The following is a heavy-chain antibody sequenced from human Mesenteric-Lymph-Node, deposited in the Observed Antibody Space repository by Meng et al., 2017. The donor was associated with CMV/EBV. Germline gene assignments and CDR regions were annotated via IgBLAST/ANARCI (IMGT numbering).Heavy chain of an antibody. D-gene: IGHD2/OR15-2a*01. CDR3: ARGKYFPYYFDY. J-gene: IGHJ4*02. CDR2: FSWNSGSI. V-gene: IGHV3-9*01. Sequence: SLKISCAASEFTFDGYAMHWVRHAPGKGLEWVSGFSWNSGSIDYAGSVKGRFTISRDNAKNSLFLQMNSLRAEDTAFYYCARGKYFPYYFDYWGQGTLVTVSS. CDR1: EFTFDGYA.